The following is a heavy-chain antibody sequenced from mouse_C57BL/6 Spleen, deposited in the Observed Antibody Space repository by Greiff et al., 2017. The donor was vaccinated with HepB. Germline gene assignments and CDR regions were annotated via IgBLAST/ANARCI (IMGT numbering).Heavy chain of an antibody. CDR3: AREDGYIDY. D-gene: IGHD2-3*01. CDR2: ISYDGSN. J-gene: IGHJ2*01. CDR1: GYSITSGYY. V-gene: IGHV3-6*01. Sequence: EVQLVESGPGLVKPSQSLSLTCSVTGYSITSGYYWNWIRQFPGNKLEWMGYISYDGSNNYNPSLKNRISITRDTSKNQFFLKLNSVTTEDTATYYCAREDGYIDYWGQGTTLTVSS.